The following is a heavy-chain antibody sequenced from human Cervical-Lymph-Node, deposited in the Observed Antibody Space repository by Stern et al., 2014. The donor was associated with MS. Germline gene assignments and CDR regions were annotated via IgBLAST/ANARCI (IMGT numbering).Heavy chain of an antibody. CDR2: ISPYTGLT. CDR1: GYTFTNKG. D-gene: IGHD2-8*01. Sequence: QVQLGQSGGEVKKPGDSVTVSCKASGYTFTNKGITWVRQAPGQGLEWMGWISPYTGLTDYAQKLQDRVTMTTDTSTRTAYLEVRSLRADDTAVYYCARDPDCSNGGSYIYYLDHWGQGTRVTVSS. V-gene: IGHV1-18*01. J-gene: IGHJ4*02. CDR3: ARDPDCSNGGSYIYYLDH.